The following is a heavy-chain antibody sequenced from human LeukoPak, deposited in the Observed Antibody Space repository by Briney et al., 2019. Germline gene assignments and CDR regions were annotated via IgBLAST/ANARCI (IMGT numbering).Heavy chain of an antibody. J-gene: IGHJ3*02. CDR3: AREERITIFGVVTKRAFDI. D-gene: IGHD3-3*01. CDR1: GYTFTGYY. V-gene: IGHV1-2*02. CDR2: INPNSGGT. Sequence: ASVRVSCKASGYTFTGYYMHWVRQAPGQGLEWMGWINPNSGGTNYAQKFQGRVTMTRGTSISTAYMELSRLRSDDTAVYYCAREERITIFGVVTKRAFDIWGQGTMVTVSS.